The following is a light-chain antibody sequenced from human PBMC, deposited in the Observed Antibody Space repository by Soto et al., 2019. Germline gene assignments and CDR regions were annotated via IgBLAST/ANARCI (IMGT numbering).Light chain of an antibody. J-gene: IGLJ1*01. CDR1: KLGDKY. CDR3: QAWDSSTDYV. V-gene: IGLV3-1*01. Sequence: SYELSQPPSVSVSPGQTASITCSGDKLGDKYACWYQQKPGQSPVLVMYQDSKRPSGIPERFSGSNSGNTATLTISGTQAMDEADYYCQAWDSSTDYVFGTGTKLTVL. CDR2: QDS.